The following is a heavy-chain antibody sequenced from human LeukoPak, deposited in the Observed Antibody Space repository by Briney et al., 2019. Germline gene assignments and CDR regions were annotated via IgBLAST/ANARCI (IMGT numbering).Heavy chain of an antibody. Sequence: SETLSLTGTVSGGSINSSSYYWGWIRQPPGKGLEWIGSIYYSGSTYYNPSLKSRVTISVDTSKNQFSLKLSSVTAADTAVYYCARQDYGGNSDQFDYWGQGTLVTVSS. CDR1: GGSINSSSYY. V-gene: IGHV4-39*01. CDR3: ARQDYGGNSDQFDY. J-gene: IGHJ4*02. CDR2: IYYSGST. D-gene: IGHD4-23*01.